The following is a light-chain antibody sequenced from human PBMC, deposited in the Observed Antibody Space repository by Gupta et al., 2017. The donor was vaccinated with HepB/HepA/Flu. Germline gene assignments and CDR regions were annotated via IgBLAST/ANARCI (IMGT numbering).Light chain of an antibody. V-gene: IGKV3-20*01. CDR1: QSLNSNY. Sequence: ENVLTQSPGTLSLSPGERVTLSCRASQSLNSNYLAWYQQKPGQAPRLLIYGASIRATGISDRFSGSGSGTDFTLTISRLEPEDFAMYYCQQYGSSPLYTLGQGTKLQIK. CDR3: QQYGSSPLYT. J-gene: IGKJ2*01. CDR2: GAS.